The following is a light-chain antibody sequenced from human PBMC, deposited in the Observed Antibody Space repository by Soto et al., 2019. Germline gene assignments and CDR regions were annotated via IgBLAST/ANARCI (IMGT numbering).Light chain of an antibody. V-gene: IGKV3-15*01. CDR3: QQYNTWLWT. CDR1: QSVNAN. Sequence: EVVMTQSPATLSVSPGERATLSCRASQSVNANLAWYQQKPGQAPRLLIHGASNRATGIPARFSGSGFGTEFILTLSSLPSEDFAVYYCQQYNTWLWTFGQGTQVEI. CDR2: GAS. J-gene: IGKJ1*01.